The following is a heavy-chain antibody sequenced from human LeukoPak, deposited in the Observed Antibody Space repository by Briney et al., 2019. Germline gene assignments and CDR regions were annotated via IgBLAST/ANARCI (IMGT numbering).Heavy chain of an antibody. Sequence: ASVKVSCEASGYTFTDYYMHWVRQAPGQGLEWMGWINPNSGGTNYAQKFQGRVTMTRDTSISTAYMELSRLRSDDTAVYYCARGAGIHLLIYFYFYMDVWGKGSTVTVSS. D-gene: IGHD2-8*01. J-gene: IGHJ6*03. CDR1: GYTFTDYY. CDR2: INPNSGGT. V-gene: IGHV1-2*02. CDR3: ARGAGIHLLIYFYFYMDV.